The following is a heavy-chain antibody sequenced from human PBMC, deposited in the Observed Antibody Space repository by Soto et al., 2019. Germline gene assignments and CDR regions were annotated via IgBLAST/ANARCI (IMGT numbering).Heavy chain of an antibody. Sequence: EVQLLESGGGLVQPGGSLRLSCAASGFTFSSYAMSWVRQAPGKGLEWVSAISGSGGSTYYADSVKGRFTISRDNSKHTLYLQMNSLRAEDTAVYYCAKVRWPPNRYSSGCFDYWGQGTLVTVSS. CDR3: AKVRWPPNRYSSGCFDY. J-gene: IGHJ4*02. D-gene: IGHD6-19*01. CDR1: GFTFSSYA. CDR2: ISGSGGST. V-gene: IGHV3-23*01.